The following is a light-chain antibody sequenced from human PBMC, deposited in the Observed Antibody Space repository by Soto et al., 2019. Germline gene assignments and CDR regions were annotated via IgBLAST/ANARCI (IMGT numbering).Light chain of an antibody. J-gene: IGKJ2*01. CDR1: QSVLHSSNNKNY. CDR3: QHYYSTPLYT. Sequence: DIVMTQSPDSLAVSLGERATINCKSSQSVLHSSNNKNYLAWYQQKPGQPPKLLIYWASTRESGVPDRFSGSGSGTDFTLTISSLQAEDVAVYYCQHYYSTPLYTFGQGTKLEIK. CDR2: WAS. V-gene: IGKV4-1*01.